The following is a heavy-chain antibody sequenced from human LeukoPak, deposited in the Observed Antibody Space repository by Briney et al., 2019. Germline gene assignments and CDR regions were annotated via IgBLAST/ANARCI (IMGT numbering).Heavy chain of an antibody. D-gene: IGHD1-26*01. CDR3: ARIGPWGGSYHMGAFDI. J-gene: IGHJ3*02. CDR1: GGSISSYY. Sequence: SETLSLTCTVSGGSISSYYWSWIRQPAGKGLEWIGYIYYSGSTYYNPSLKSRVTISVDTSKNQFSLKLSSVTAADTAVYYCARIGPWGGSYHMGAFDIWGQGTMVTVSS. V-gene: IGHV4-59*06. CDR2: IYYSGST.